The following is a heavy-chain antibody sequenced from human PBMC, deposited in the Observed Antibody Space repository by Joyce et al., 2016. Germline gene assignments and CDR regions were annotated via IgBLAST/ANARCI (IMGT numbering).Heavy chain of an antibody. CDR1: GFTFSYPG. J-gene: IGHJ4*02. CDR3: AKGGGSSAYYFEY. V-gene: IGHV3-23*01. Sequence: EVQLLESGGGLVQPGGSLGLSCAACGFTFSYPGMSWVRQDPGKGLERVAGISNDGGITYYADSVKGRFTISRDNSKNTLYLQMNSLRAEDTAVYYCAKGGGSSAYYFEYWGQGTLVTVSS. D-gene: IGHD1-26*01. CDR2: ISNDGGIT.